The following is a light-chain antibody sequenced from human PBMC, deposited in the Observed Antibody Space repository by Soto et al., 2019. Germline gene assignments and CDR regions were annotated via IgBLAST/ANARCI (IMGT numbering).Light chain of an antibody. CDR2: DVS. V-gene: IGLV2-14*01. CDR3: SSYTSSSTYNYV. Sequence: QSVLTQPASVSGSLGQSITISCTGTSSDVGGYNYVSWYQQHPGKAPKLMIYDVSNRPSGVSNRFSGSKSGNTASLTISGLQAEDEADYYCSSYTSSSTYNYVFGTGTKVTVL. J-gene: IGLJ1*01. CDR1: SSDVGGYNY.